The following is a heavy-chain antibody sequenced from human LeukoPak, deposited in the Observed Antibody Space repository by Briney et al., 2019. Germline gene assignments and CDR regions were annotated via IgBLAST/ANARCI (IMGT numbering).Heavy chain of an antibody. CDR1: GFTLKTYG. J-gene: IGHJ6*02. CDR3: ARELRYDFWSGYPNTNYYGMDV. CDR2: IWYDGGNI. Sequence: GGSLRLSCVASGFTLKTYGMHWVRQVPGKGLEWVAVIWYDGGNIYYADSVKGRFIISRDNSKNTLYLQMNSLRAEDTAVYYCARELRYDFWSGYPNTNYYGMDVWGQGTTVTVSS. V-gene: IGHV3-33*01. D-gene: IGHD3-3*01.